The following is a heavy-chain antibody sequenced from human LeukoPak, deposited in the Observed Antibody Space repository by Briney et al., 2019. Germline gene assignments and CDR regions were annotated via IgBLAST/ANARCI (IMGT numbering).Heavy chain of an antibody. Sequence: GGSLRLSCAGSRFTFSNYGMHWVRQAPGKGLEWVAVISIDGGEKHYGDSVRGRFTISRDNSKNMLYLQMNSLRAEDTAVYYCARDSPGYLAYDSWGQGTLVTVSS. J-gene: IGHJ4*02. CDR2: ISIDGGEK. V-gene: IGHV3-33*05. D-gene: IGHD1-1*01. CDR1: RFTFSNYG. CDR3: ARDSPGYLAYDS.